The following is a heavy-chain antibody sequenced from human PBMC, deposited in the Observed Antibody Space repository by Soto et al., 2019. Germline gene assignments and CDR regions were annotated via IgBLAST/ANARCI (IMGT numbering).Heavy chain of an antibody. D-gene: IGHD6-6*01. Sequence: PGESLKISCEGSGFSFSKYTVGWVRQMPGKGLEWMGIIYPGDSDTRYSPSFQGQVTISADKSISTAYLQWSSLKASDTAMYYCARLCIAARPGREFDYWGQGTLVTVSS. CDR3: ARLCIAARPGREFDY. CDR1: GFSFSKYT. J-gene: IGHJ4*02. CDR2: IYPGDSDT. V-gene: IGHV5-51*01.